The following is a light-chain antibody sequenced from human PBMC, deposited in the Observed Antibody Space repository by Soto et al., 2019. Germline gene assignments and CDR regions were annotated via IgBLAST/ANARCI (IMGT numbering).Light chain of an antibody. CDR3: ALFMGNGISV. V-gene: IGLV8-61*01. J-gene: IGLJ1*01. Sequence: QTVVTQESSFSVSPGGTVTITCGLISGSVSTAHNPNWYQQTPGQATRPLIYSTSTRSSGVPDRFSGSILANKAALTITWAQADDESDYYCALFMGNGISVFGTGTKLTVL. CDR1: SGSVSTAHN. CDR2: STS.